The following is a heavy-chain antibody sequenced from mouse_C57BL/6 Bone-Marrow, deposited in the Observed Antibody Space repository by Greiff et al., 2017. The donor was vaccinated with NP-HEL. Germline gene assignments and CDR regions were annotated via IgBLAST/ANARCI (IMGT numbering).Heavy chain of an antibody. D-gene: IGHD2-4*01. Sequence: VQLQQSGGGLVKPGGSLKLSCAASGFTFSDYGMHWVRQAPEKGLAWVAYISSGSSTIYYAAPVKGRFTISRDNAKNTLFLQMTRLRSEDTAMYYCARIYYDYDHYFDYWGQGTTLTVSS. CDR1: GFTFSDYG. CDR2: ISSGSSTI. CDR3: ARIYYDYDHYFDY. J-gene: IGHJ2*01. V-gene: IGHV5-17*01.